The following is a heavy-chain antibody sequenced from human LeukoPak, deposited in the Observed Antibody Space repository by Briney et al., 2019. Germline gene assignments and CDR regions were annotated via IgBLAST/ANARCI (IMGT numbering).Heavy chain of an antibody. D-gene: IGHD1-26*01. CDR2: INHSGGT. V-gene: IGHV4-34*01. CDR1: GGSFSGYY. J-gene: IGHJ4*02. Sequence: SETLSLTCAVYGGSFSGYYWSWIRQPPGKGLEWIGEINHSGGTNYNPSLKSRATISVDTSKNQFSLKLSSVTAADTAVYYCARGQPRSSGSYYAGYWGQGTLVTVSS. CDR3: ARGQPRSSGSYYAGY.